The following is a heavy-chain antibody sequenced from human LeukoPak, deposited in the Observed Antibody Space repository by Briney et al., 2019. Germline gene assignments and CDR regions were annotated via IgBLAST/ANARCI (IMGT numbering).Heavy chain of an antibody. CDR1: GFTVSSNY. CDR3: ASGPDGGQLGDY. CDR2: IYSGGST. V-gene: IGHV3-66*02. D-gene: IGHD1-1*01. J-gene: IGHJ4*02. Sequence: GGSLRLSCAASGFTVSSNYMSWVRQAPGKGLEWVSVIYSGGSTYYADSVKGRFTISRDNSKNTLYLQTNSLRAEDTAVYYCASGPDGGQLGDYWGQGTLVTVSS.